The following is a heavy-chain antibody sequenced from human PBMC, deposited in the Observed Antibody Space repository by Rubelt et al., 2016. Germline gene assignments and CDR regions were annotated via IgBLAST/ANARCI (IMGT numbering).Heavy chain of an antibody. CDR3: ARGLKKAATWLVWFDT. V-gene: IGHV4-34*01. CDR2: INHSGGT. Sequence: QVQLQQWGAGLLKPSETLSLTCAVYGGSFSGYYWSWIRQPPGKGLEWIGEINHSGGTNYNPSLKGRVSISVDTSKNQFSLKLSSVTAADTALYYGARGLKKAATWLVWFDTWGQGTLVTVSS. J-gene: IGHJ5*02. D-gene: IGHD6-19*01. CDR1: GGSFSGYY.